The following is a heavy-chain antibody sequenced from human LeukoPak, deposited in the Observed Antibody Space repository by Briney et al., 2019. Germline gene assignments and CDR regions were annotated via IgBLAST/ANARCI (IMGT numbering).Heavy chain of an antibody. Sequence: GGSLRLSCAASGFTFSGYEMNWVRQAPGKGLEWVSYISSSGSTIYYADSVKGRFTISRDNAKNSLYLQMNSLRAEDTAVYYCSAGEGYYDSSDYYSAWAFNVWGQGTMVTVSS. CDR2: ISSSGSTI. V-gene: IGHV3-48*03. CDR1: GFTFSGYE. J-gene: IGHJ3*01. D-gene: IGHD3-22*01. CDR3: SAGEGYYDSSDYYSAWAFNV.